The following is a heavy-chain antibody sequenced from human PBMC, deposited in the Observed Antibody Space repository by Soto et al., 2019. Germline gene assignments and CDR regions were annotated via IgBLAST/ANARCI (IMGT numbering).Heavy chain of an antibody. J-gene: IGHJ6*02. Sequence: GESLKISCKGSGYSFTSYWIGWVRQIPGKGLEWMGIIYPGDSDTRYSPSFQGQVTISADKSISTAYLQWSSLKASDTAMYYCARIDPAYYYYYGMDVWGQGTTVTVS. CDR3: ARIDPAYYYYYGMDV. V-gene: IGHV5-51*01. CDR1: GYSFTSYW. CDR2: IYPGDSDT.